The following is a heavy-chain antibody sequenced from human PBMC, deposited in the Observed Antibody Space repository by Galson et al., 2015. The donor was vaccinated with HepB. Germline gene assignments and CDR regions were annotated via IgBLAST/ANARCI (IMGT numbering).Heavy chain of an antibody. V-gene: IGHV4-34*01. CDR2: INHSGST. D-gene: IGHD3-10*01. Sequence: SEPLSLTCAVYGGSFSGYYWSWIRQPPGKGLEWIGEINHSGSTNYNPSLKSRVTISVDTSKNQFSLKLSSVTAADTAVYYCARDGRDGTGYRFGRNYWGQGTLVTVSS. J-gene: IGHJ4*02. CDR1: GGSFSGYY. CDR3: ARDGRDGTGYRFGRNY.